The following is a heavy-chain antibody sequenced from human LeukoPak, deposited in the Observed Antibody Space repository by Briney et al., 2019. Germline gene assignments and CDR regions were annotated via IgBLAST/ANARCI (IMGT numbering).Heavy chain of an antibody. D-gene: IGHD3-22*01. J-gene: IGHJ4*02. CDR1: GFIFSNYA. Sequence: GGPLRLSCAASGFIFSNYAMHWVRQAPGKGLEWVAVVIYDGSDKYYADSVKGRFTISRDNSKDTLYLQMNSLRVEDTAVYYCARNYDSSGHYYVGGGLWGQGILVTVSS. V-gene: IGHV3-30-3*01. CDR2: VIYDGSDK. CDR3: ARNYDSSGHYYVGGGL.